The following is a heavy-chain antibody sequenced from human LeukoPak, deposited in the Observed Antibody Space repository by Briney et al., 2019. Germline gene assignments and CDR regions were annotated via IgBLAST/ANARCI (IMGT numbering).Heavy chain of an antibody. CDR1: GFNVSSNY. J-gene: IGHJ4*02. CDR3: ATSLKQLGRGQIYYYDSSGYYY. Sequence: GGSLRLSCAASGFNVSSNYMSWVRQAPGKGLEWVSVMYSGGNTYYAESVKGRFTVSRDTSKNTLSFLMNSRRADDTAIYYCATSLKQLGRGQIYYYDSSGYYYWGQGTLVAVSS. V-gene: IGHV3-53*01. CDR2: MYSGGNT. D-gene: IGHD3-22*01.